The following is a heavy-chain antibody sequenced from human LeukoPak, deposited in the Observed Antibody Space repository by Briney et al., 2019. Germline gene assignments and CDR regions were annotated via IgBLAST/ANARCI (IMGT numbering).Heavy chain of an antibody. Sequence: ASVKVSCKTSGYTFTDYYMHWVRQAPGQGLEWMGWINPNSGVTSSAQKFQGRVTMTRDTSITTVYMEVRWLTSDDTAIYYCARADRLNGAPYLIGPWGQGTLVTVSS. D-gene: IGHD2-21*01. CDR3: ARADRLNGAPYLIGP. J-gene: IGHJ5*02. CDR1: GYTFTDYY. CDR2: INPNSGVT. V-gene: IGHV1-2*02.